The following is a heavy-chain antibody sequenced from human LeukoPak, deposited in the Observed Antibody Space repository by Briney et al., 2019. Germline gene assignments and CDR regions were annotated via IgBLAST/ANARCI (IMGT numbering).Heavy chain of an antibody. CDR3: ARVFNTRAAAGTFDY. D-gene: IGHD6-13*01. CDR1: GGSISSSSYY. Sequence: SETLSLTCTVSGGSISSSSYYWGWIRQPSGKGLEWIGSIYYSGSTYYNPSLKSRVTISVDTSKNQFSLKLSSVTAADTAVYYCARVFNTRAAAGTFDYWGQGTLVTVSS. V-gene: IGHV4-39*07. CDR2: IYYSGST. J-gene: IGHJ4*02.